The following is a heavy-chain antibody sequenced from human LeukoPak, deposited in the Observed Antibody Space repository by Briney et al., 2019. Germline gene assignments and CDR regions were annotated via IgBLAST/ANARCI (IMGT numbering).Heavy chain of an antibody. CDR2: ISTSSSYI. D-gene: IGHD4-17*01. J-gene: IGHJ4*02. V-gene: IGHV3-21*01. CDR1: GITFSSYN. CDR3: ARDDTNYGDFRFSY. Sequence: GSLRPSFGGSGITFSSYNNNWVRQAPGEVLEWVSFISTSSSYIYYADSLKGRFTISRDNAKKSLFLQMNSLRADDTAVYYCARDDTNYGDFRFSYWGQGTLVTVSS.